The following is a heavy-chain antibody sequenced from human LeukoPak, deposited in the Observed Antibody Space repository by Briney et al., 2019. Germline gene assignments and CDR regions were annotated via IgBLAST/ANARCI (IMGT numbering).Heavy chain of an antibody. D-gene: IGHD6-19*01. J-gene: IGHJ4*02. CDR1: GFTFSSYS. CDR2: ISSSSSTI. Sequence: GGSLRLSCAASGFTFSSYSMNWVRQAPGKGLEWVSYISSSSSTIYYADSVKGRFTISRDNAKNSLYLQMNSLRAEDTAVYYCARGSSGWYSHLGYWGQGTLVTVSS. CDR3: ARGSSGWYSHLGY. V-gene: IGHV3-48*04.